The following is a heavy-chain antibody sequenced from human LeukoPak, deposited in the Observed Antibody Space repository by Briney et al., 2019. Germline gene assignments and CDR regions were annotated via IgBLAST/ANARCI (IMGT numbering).Heavy chain of an antibody. Sequence: PGGSLRLSCAASGFTFSSSGMSWVRQAPGKGLEWVANIKQGGSETLYVDSVKGRFTISRDHAKNPLYLQLNRLRAEDTAVYYCASDPFCGGDCYSGFRAFDIWGQGTIVTGFS. CDR1: GFTFSSSG. CDR3: ASDPFCGGDCYSGFRAFDI. V-gene: IGHV3-7*03. CDR2: IKQGGSET. D-gene: IGHD2-21*02. J-gene: IGHJ3*02.